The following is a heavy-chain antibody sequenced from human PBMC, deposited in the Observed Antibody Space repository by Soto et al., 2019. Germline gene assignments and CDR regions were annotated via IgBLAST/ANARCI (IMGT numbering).Heavy chain of an antibody. D-gene: IGHD6-19*01. CDR3: ARKYSSGLNWFDP. CDR2: IYYSGST. CDR1: GGSISSYY. Sequence: SETLSPTCTVSGGSISSYYWSWIRQPPGKGLEWIGYIYYSGSTNYNPSLKSRVTISVDTSKNQFSLKLSSVTAADTAVYYCARKYSSGLNWFDPWGQGTLVTVSS. V-gene: IGHV4-59*01. J-gene: IGHJ5*02.